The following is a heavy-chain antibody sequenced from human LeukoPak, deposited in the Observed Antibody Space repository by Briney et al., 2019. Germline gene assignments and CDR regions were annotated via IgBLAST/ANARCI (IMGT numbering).Heavy chain of an antibody. V-gene: IGHV1-2*02. CDR2: IDPNSGGT. Sequence: ASVKVSCKPSGYTFTGYYMHWVRQAPGQGLEWMGWIDPNSGGTNYAQKFRGRVTMTRDTSISTAYMELSRLRSDDTAVCYCARDLKMVAVASPDYWGQGTLVTVSS. CDR1: GYTFTGYY. D-gene: IGHD6-19*01. J-gene: IGHJ4*02. CDR3: ARDLKMVAVASPDY.